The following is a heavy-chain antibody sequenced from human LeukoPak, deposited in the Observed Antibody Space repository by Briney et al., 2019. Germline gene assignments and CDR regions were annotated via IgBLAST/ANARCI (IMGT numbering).Heavy chain of an antibody. CDR3: ARGVWSYGTLGYFDY. D-gene: IGHD1-26*01. V-gene: IGHV4-38-2*02. J-gene: IGHJ4*02. CDR2: IYHSGST. CDR1: GYSLSSSYY. Sequence: SETLSLTCSVSGYSLSSSYYWGWIRQPPGKGLEWIGNIYHSGSTYYNPSLKSRVTISLDTSKNQFSLKLNSVTAADTAMYYCARGVWSYGTLGYFDYWGQGTLVTVSS.